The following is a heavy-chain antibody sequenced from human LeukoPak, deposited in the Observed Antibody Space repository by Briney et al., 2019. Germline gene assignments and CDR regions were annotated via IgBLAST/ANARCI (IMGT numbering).Heavy chain of an antibody. CDR3: ARDTARITTPGGPDY. V-gene: IGHV1-18*01. Sequence: GASVKVSCKASGYTLASYGISWVRQAPGQGLEWMGWISAYNDNTKYAQNLQGRVTMTTDTSTSTASMELRSLTADDTALYYCARDTARITTPGGPDYWGQGTQVTVSS. J-gene: IGHJ4*02. CDR1: GYTLASYG. CDR2: ISAYNDNT. D-gene: IGHD6-13*01.